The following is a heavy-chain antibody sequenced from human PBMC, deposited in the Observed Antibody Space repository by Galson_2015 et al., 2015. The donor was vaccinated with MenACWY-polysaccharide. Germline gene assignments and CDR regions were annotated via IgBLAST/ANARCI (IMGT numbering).Heavy chain of an antibody. J-gene: IGHJ4*02. D-gene: IGHD4-23*01. Sequence: SLRLSCAASGFTFSSYEMNWVRQAPGKGLEWISYITSGGGTIYYADSVKGRFTISRDNAKNSVYLQMNFLRADDSAVYYCARWGVVSEPYWGQGTLVTVSS. CDR1: GFTFSSYE. CDR2: ITSGGGTI. V-gene: IGHV3-48*03. CDR3: ARWGVVSEPY.